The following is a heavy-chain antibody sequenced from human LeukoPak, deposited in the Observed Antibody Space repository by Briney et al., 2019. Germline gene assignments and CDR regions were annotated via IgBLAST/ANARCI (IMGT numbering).Heavy chain of an antibody. V-gene: IGHV3-23*01. Sequence: GGSLRLSCAASGFTFSSYAMSWVRQAPGKGLEWVSAISGSGGSTYYADSVRGRFTISRDNAKNSVYLQMSSLRAEDTAVYYCTRGRYDDGGDYWGQGTLVTVSS. D-gene: IGHD3-3*01. CDR1: GFTFSSYA. CDR3: TRGRYDDGGDY. CDR2: ISGSGGST. J-gene: IGHJ4*02.